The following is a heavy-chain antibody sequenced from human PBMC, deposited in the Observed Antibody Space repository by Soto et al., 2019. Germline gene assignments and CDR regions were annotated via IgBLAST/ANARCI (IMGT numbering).Heavy chain of an antibody. CDR3: ARDPRTTETMTLGWFDP. V-gene: IGHV3-11*01. CDR2: ISSSGGTT. J-gene: IGHJ5*02. Sequence: GGSLRLSCAASGFTFSAHYMSWIRQAPGKGLEWVSYISSSGGTTYYADSVKGRFTISRDNAKNSLYLQMNSLRAEDTAVYYCARDPRTTETMTLGWFDPWGQGTLVTVSS. CDR1: GFTFSAHY. D-gene: IGHD4-4*01.